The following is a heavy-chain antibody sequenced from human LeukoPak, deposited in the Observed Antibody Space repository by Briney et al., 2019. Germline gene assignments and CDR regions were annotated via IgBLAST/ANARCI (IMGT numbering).Heavy chain of an antibody. Sequence: GGSLRLSCAASGFSFSTFGMHWVRQAPGKGLEWVAMIWYDASGQHYADSVKGRFTISRDTSKNTLYLQMNSLRDEDTAVYFCARDSFYDDNGYYHYFDYWGQGTLVTVSS. CDR2: IWYDASGQ. CDR3: ARDSFYDDNGYYHYFDY. V-gene: IGHV3-33*01. CDR1: GFSFSTFG. D-gene: IGHD3-22*01. J-gene: IGHJ4*02.